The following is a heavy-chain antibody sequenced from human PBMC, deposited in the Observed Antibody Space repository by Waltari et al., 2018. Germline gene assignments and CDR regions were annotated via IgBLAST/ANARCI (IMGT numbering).Heavy chain of an antibody. D-gene: IGHD3-16*01. J-gene: IGHJ4*02. Sequence: QVQLQESGPGLVKPSQTLSLTCTVSGGSFSSGGYYWSWIRQHPGKGLEWIGYIYYSGSTYYNPSLKSLVTISVDTSKNQFSLKLSSVTAADTAVYYCARSFGAYGNYFDYWGQGTLVTVSS. CDR2: IYYSGST. CDR3: ARSFGAYGNYFDY. CDR1: GGSFSSGGYY. V-gene: IGHV4-31*01.